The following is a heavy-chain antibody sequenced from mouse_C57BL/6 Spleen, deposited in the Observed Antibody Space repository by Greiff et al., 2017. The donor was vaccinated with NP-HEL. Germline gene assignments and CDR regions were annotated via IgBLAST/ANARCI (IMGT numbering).Heavy chain of an antibody. J-gene: IGHJ3*01. CDR3: ARRDYGSSPGAY. D-gene: IGHD1-1*01. CDR1: GYTFTSYW. V-gene: IGHV1-64*01. CDR2: IHPNSSST. Sequence: QVQLQQPGAELVKPGASVKLSCKASGYTFTSYWMHWVKQRPGQGLEWIGMIHPNSSSTNYNEKFKSKATLTVDKSSSTAYMQLSSLTSEDSAVYYCARRDYGSSPGAYWGQGTLVTVSA.